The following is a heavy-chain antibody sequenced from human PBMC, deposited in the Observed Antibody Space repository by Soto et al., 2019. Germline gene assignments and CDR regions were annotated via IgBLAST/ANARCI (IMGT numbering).Heavy chain of an antibody. J-gene: IGHJ4*02. CDR2: ISSNGGST. V-gene: IGHV3-64D*08. CDR3: VKDQTIAGAGSFFDY. CDR1: GFTFSSYA. D-gene: IGHD6-19*01. Sequence: GGSLRLSCSASGFTFSSYAMHWVRQAPGKGLEYVSAISSNGGSTYYADSVKGRFTISRDNSKNTLYLQMSSLRAEDTAVYYCVKDQTIAGAGSFFDYWGQGTMGTVSS.